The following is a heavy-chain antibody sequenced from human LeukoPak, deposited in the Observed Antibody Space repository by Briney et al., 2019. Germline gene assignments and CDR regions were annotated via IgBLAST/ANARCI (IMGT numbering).Heavy chain of an antibody. D-gene: IGHD6-19*01. CDR3: AKEKSGAVGFYYYYMDV. V-gene: IGHV3-30*18. CDR1: GFTFSSYG. J-gene: IGHJ6*03. Sequence: GRSLRLSCSASGFTFSSYGMHWVRQAPGKGLEGVAVISYDGSIKYYADSVKGRFTISRDNSKNTLYLQMNSLRAEDTAVYYCAKEKSGAVGFYYYYMDVWGKGTTVTVSS. CDR2: ISYDGSIK.